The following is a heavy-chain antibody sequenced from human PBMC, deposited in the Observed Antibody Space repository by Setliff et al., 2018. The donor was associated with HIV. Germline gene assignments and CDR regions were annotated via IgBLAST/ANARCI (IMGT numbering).Heavy chain of an antibody. Sequence: GGSLRLSCAASGFTFSNAWMNWVRQAPGKGLEWVGRIKSETDGGTTDYAAPVKGRFTILGDDSKNMLYLEMSNLQTEDTAMYYCTHMGHYFDGTGYNRMYYFDYWGQGALVTVSS. J-gene: IGHJ4*02. D-gene: IGHD3-22*01. V-gene: IGHV3-15*07. CDR1: GFTFSNAW. CDR2: IKSETDGGTT. CDR3: THMGHYFDGTGYNRMYYFDY.